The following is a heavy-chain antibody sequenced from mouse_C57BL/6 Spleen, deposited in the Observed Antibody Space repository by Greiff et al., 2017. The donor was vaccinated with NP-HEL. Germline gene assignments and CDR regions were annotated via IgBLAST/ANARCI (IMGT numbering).Heavy chain of an antibody. D-gene: IGHD2-3*01. Sequence: EVQVVESGEGLVKPGGSLKLSCAASGFTFSSYAMSWVRQTPEKRLEWVAYISSGGDYIYYADTVKGRFTISRDNARNTLYLQMSSLKSEDTAMYYCTRVDGYYEGFAYWGQGTLVTVSA. CDR2: ISSGGDYI. V-gene: IGHV5-9-1*02. J-gene: IGHJ3*01. CDR3: TRVDGYYEGFAY. CDR1: GFTFSSYA.